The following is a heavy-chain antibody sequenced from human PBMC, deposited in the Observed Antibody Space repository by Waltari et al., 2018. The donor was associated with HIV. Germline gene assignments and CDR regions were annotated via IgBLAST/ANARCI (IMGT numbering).Heavy chain of an antibody. J-gene: IGHJ2*01. Sequence: QLQLQASGPGLVKPSETLSLTCTASGVTALSSTYSWGWIRRPPGKGLAWVGMIYYTGRAYYNPSLKSRVTISVDTSKNQFSLKVTSVTAADTAVYYCARHALRVGAAYWNFDLWGRGTLVTVSS. CDR2: IYYTGRA. V-gene: IGHV4-39*01. CDR3: ARHALRVGAAYWNFDL. D-gene: IGHD1-26*01. CDR1: GVTALSSTYS.